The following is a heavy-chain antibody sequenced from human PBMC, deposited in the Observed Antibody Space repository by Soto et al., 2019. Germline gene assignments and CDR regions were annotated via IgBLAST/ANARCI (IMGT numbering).Heavy chain of an antibody. V-gene: IGHV1-69*01. Sequence: QVQLVPSGADVKKPGSSVKVSCKASGGTFSMNTISWVRQAPGQGLERMGGITPMVDTPKYAQKFQGRVAITADESTRTVSMEVSRLTFEDTAIYYCARQFDHDRSGHYYAYWGQGTPVTVSS. CDR1: GGTFSMNT. CDR2: ITPMVDTP. CDR3: ARQFDHDRSGHYYAY. D-gene: IGHD3-22*01. J-gene: IGHJ4*02.